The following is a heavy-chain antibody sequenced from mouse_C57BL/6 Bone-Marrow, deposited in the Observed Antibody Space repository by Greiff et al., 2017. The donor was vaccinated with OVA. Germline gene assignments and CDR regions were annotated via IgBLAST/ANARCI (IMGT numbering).Heavy chain of an antibody. CDR1: GFTFSDYY. CDR2: INYDGSST. J-gene: IGHJ4*01. V-gene: IGHV5-16*01. D-gene: IGHD2-1*01. CDR3: ARDLSMDGNYEDYYAMDY. Sequence: EVQRVESEGGLVQPGSSMKLSCTASGFTFSDYYMAWVRQVPEKGLEWVANINYDGSSTYYLDSLKSRFIISRDNAKNILYLQMSSLKSEDTATYYCARDLSMDGNYEDYYAMDYWGQGTSVTVSS.